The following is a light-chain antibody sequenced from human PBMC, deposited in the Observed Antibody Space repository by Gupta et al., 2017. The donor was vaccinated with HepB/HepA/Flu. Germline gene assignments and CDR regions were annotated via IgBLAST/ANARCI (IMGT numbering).Light chain of an antibody. CDR1: QSLVHNDGNNY. V-gene: IGKV2-24*01. J-gene: IGKJ5*01. CDR2: KSS. Sequence: DIVMTQSPLSLPVTLGQPASISCRSSQSLVHNDGNNYLGWLQQRPGQPPRLIIYKSSNCCSGAPGRFSGGGEGKDFTQKSIGGEDEDVGFYYGKPVKLYLTFGQGTQVEIK. CDR3: KPVKLYLT.